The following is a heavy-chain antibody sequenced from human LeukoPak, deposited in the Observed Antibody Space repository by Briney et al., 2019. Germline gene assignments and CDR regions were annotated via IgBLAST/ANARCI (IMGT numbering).Heavy chain of an antibody. CDR1: GFTVRSNY. CDR3: ASNGYPSGWFDP. J-gene: IGHJ5*02. Sequence: GGSLRLSCAASGFTVRSNYMSWVRQSPGKGLEGVSVIYSGGGTYYSDSVRGRFTISRDNSKNTLYLQVNSLRAEDTAVYYCASNGYPSGWFDPWGKGTLVTVFS. CDR2: IYSGGGT. V-gene: IGHV3-53*01. D-gene: IGHD2-8*01.